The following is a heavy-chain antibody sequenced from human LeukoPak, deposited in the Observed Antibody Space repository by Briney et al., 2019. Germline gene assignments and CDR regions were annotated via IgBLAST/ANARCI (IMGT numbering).Heavy chain of an antibody. V-gene: IGHV4-59*01. CDR2: IYYSGST. CDR3: ARDYCSGGSCYSYNWFDP. Sequence: SETLSLTCTVSGGSISSYYWSWIRQPPGKGLEWIGYIYYSGSTNYNPSLKSRVTISVDTSKNQFSLKLSSVTAADTAVYYCARDYCSGGSCYSYNWFDPWGQGTLVTVSS. J-gene: IGHJ5*02. D-gene: IGHD2-15*01. CDR1: GGSISSYY.